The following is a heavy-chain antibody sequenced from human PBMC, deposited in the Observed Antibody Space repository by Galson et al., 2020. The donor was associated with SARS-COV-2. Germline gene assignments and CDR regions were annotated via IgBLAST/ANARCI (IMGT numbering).Heavy chain of an antibody. D-gene: IGHD2-2*01. V-gene: IGHV1-69*13. J-gene: IGHJ4*02. CDR3: ASDSIAYCSSTSCHPVY. CDR2: IIPIFGTA. Sequence: SVKVSCKASGGTFSSYAISWVRQAPGQGLEWMGGIIPIFGTANYAQKFQGRVTITADESTSTAYMELSSLRSEDTAVYYCASDSIAYCSSTSCHPVYWGQGTLVTVSS. CDR1: GGTFSSYA.